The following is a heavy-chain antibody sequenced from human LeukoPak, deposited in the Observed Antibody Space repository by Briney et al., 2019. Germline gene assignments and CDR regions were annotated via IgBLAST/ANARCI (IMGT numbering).Heavy chain of an antibody. D-gene: IGHD3-10*01. Sequence: GGSLRLSCAASGFTFSSYAMTWVRQAPGKGLQWVSTISVSGGNTYYADSVKGPFTISRDSSKSTLYLQMNSLRDEDTAVYYCAKYGSGSYYNGLYWGQGTLVTVSS. V-gene: IGHV3-23*01. CDR3: AKYGSGSYYNGLY. J-gene: IGHJ4*02. CDR2: ISVSGGNT. CDR1: GFTFSSYA.